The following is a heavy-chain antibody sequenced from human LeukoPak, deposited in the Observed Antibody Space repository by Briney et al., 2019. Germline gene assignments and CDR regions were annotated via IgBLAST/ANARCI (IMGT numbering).Heavy chain of an antibody. CDR3: ARAHSGSGDAFDI. CDR2: MNPNSGNT. J-gene: IGHJ3*02. CDR1: GYTFTTSG. D-gene: IGHD1-26*01. V-gene: IGHV1-8*03. Sequence: ASLKVSCKASGYTFTTSGINWVRQAPGQGLEWMGWMNPNSGNTGYAQKFQGRVTITRNTSISTAYMELSSLRSEDTAVYYCARAHSGSGDAFDIWGQGTMVTVSS.